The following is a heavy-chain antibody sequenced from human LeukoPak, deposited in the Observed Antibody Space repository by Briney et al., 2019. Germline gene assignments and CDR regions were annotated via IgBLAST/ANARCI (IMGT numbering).Heavy chain of an antibody. CDR2: IYPGDSDT. D-gene: IGHD6-19*01. CDR3: ARSSGIGVAGTNFDY. V-gene: IGHV5-51*01. J-gene: IGHJ4*02. Sequence: GESLKISCKASGYSFTTYWIGWVRRMPGKGLEGMGIIYPGDSDTRYSPSFQGQVTLSADKSISTAYLQWSSLKASDTAMYYCARSSGIGVAGTNFDYWGQGTLVTVSS. CDR1: GYSFTTYW.